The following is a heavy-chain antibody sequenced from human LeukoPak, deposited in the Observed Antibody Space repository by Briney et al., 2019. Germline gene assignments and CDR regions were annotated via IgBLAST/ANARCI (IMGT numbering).Heavy chain of an antibody. CDR3: ARDRELHPSRYYYDSSGLGP. Sequence: GGSLRLSCAASGFTFSSYWMSSVRQAPGKGLEWVAHIKQDGSEKYYVDSVKGRFTISRDNAKNSLYLQMNSLRAEDTAVYYCARDRELHPSRYYYDSSGLGPWGQGTLVTVSS. J-gene: IGHJ5*02. V-gene: IGHV3-7*01. CDR1: GFTFSSYW. CDR2: IKQDGSEK. D-gene: IGHD3-22*01.